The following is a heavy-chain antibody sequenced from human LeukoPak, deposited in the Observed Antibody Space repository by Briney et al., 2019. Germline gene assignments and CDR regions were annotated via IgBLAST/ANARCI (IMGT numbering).Heavy chain of an antibody. V-gene: IGHV4-59*01. D-gene: IGHD6-6*01. J-gene: IGHJ3*02. CDR3: AREYSSSFDAFDI. CDR1: GGSISSYY. CDR2: IYYSRST. Sequence: SETLTLTCTASGGSISSYYWSWIRQPPGKGLEWIGYIYYSRSTNYNPSLKSRVTISVDTSKNQFSLKLSSVTAADTAVYYCAREYSSSFDAFDIWGQGTMVTVSS.